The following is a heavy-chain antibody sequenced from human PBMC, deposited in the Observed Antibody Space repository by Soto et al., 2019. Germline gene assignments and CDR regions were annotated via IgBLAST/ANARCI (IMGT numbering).Heavy chain of an antibody. V-gene: IGHV3-21*01. D-gene: IGHD2-2*01. CDR3: ASNGGGLGEIDHCSSTSCPIDY. CDR2: ISSSSSYI. Sequence: EVQLVESGGGLVKPGGSLRLSCAASGFTFSSYSMNWVRQAPGKGLEWVSSISSSSSYIDYADSVKGRFTISRDNAKNSLYLQMNSLRAEDTAVYYCASNGGGLGEIDHCSSTSCPIDYWGQGTLVTVSS. CDR1: GFTFSSYS. J-gene: IGHJ4*02.